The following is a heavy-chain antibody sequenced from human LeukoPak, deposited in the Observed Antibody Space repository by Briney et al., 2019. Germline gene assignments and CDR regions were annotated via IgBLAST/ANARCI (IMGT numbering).Heavy chain of an antibody. CDR1: GGSLSDYY. CDR3: ARDLNSSYCSGGSCYFSLAY. CDR2: INHSGST. J-gene: IGHJ4*02. D-gene: IGHD2-15*01. V-gene: IGHV4-34*01. Sequence: SETLSLTCGVYGGSLSDYYWSWIRQPPGKGLEWIGEINHSGSTNYNPSLKSRVTISEDTSKNQFSLKLSSVTAADTAVYYCARDLNSSYCSGGSCYFSLAYWGQGTLVTVSS.